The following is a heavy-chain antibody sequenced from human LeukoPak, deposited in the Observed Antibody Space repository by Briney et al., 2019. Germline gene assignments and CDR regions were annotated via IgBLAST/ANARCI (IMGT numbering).Heavy chain of an antibody. J-gene: IGHJ4*02. D-gene: IGHD2-15*01. V-gene: IGHV3-53*01. CDR3: ARGRYCSGGSCYYVDY. CDR1: GFTVSSNY. Sequence: GGSLRLSCAASGFTVSSNYMLWLRQAPGKGLEGVSVIYSGGSTYYADSVKGRFTISRDNSKNTLYLQMNSLRAEDTAVYYCARGRYCSGGSCYYVDYWGQGTLVTVSS. CDR2: IYSGGST.